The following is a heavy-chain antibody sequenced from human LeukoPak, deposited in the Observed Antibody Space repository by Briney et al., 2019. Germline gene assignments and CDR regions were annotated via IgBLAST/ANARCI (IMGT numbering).Heavy chain of an antibody. Sequence: PSQTLSLTCTVSGGSVSRGDYYWRWIRQPPGKGLEWIGYIYYSGSTYYIPSLNSRVTISVDTSKNQFSLKLSSVTAADTAVYYCARGEAGELLFDFWGQGTLVTVSS. V-gene: IGHV4-30-4*08. CDR1: GGSVSRGDYY. D-gene: IGHD1-26*01. CDR3: ARGEAGELLFDF. J-gene: IGHJ4*02. CDR2: IYYSGST.